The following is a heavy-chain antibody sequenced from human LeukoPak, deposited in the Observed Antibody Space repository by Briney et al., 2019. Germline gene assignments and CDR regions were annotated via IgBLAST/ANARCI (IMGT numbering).Heavy chain of an antibody. J-gene: IGHJ6*02. CDR3: ARAEGYCSSTSCYTTYYYYGMDV. CDR1: GYTFTSYG. CDR2: ISAYNGNT. V-gene: IGHV1-18*01. Sequence: ASVKVSCTASGYTFTSYGISWVRQAPGQGLEWMGWISAYNGNTNYAQKLQGRVTMTTDTSTSTAYMELRSLRSDDTAVYYCARAEGYCSSTSCYTTYYYYGMDVWGQGTTVTVSS. D-gene: IGHD2-2*02.